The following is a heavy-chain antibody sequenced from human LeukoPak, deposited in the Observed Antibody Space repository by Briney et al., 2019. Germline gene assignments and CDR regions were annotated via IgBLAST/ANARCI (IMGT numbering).Heavy chain of an antibody. CDR3: ARQGVVAAKGYYYYYGMDV. J-gene: IGHJ6*02. Sequence: SETLSLTCTVSGASISTTSYYGVRIRQPPGKGLEWIGYIYYSGSTNYNPSLKSRVTISVDTSKNQFSLKLSSVTAADTAVYYCARQGVVAAKGYYYYYGMDVWGQGTTVTVSS. CDR2: IYYSGST. D-gene: IGHD2-15*01. CDR1: GASISTTSYY. V-gene: IGHV4-61*05.